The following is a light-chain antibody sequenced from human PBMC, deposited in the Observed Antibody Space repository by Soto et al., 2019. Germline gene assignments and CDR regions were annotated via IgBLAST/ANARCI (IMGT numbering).Light chain of an antibody. V-gene: IGKV1-33*01. J-gene: IGKJ3*01. CDR1: QDIRKY. Sequence: DIQMTQSPSSLSASVGDRVTIICQASQDIRKYLSWYQQKPGKAPKVLINDASNLERGVPSRFRGSGSGTDFTLTITSLQPEDIATYYCQQYDNLFTFGPGTKVDIK. CDR3: QQYDNLFT. CDR2: DAS.